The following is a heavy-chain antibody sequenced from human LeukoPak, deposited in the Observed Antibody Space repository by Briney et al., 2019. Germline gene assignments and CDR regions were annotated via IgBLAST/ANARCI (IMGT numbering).Heavy chain of an antibody. CDR2: TNSGGTST. CDR1: GFPLSDFS. CDR3: AKQSYARSLGE. J-gene: IGHJ4*02. D-gene: IGHD2-8*01. Sequence: GGSLTLSCATSGFPLSDFSMSWVRQAPGKGLEWISTTNSGGTSTYYAESVKGRFTISRDNSKNTLYLQMSSLRVEDTAVYYCAKQSYARSLGEGGPGTLVSVSS. V-gene: IGHV3-23*01.